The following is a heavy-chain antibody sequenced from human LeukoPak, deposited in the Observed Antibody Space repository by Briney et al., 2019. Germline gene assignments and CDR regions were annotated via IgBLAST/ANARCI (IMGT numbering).Heavy chain of an antibody. D-gene: IGHD1-1*01. Sequence: EASVKVSCKASGYTSTSYAMHWVRQAPGQRLEWMGWINAGNGNTKYSQKFQGRVTITRDTSASTAYMELSSLRSEDTAVYYCARDRKSTTGTTRWFDPWGQGTLVTVSS. CDR3: ARDRKSTTGTTRWFDP. J-gene: IGHJ5*02. CDR1: GYTSTSYA. V-gene: IGHV1-3*01. CDR2: INAGNGNT.